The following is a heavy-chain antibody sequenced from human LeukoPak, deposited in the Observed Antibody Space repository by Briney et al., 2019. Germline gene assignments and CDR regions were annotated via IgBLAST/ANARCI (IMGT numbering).Heavy chain of an antibody. V-gene: IGHV4-39*01. J-gene: IGHJ6*02. CDR1: GGSISSSSYY. Sequence: SETLSLTCTVSGGSISSSSYYWGWIRQPPGKGLEWIGSIYYSGSTYYNPSLKSRVTISVDTSKNQFSLKLSSVTAADTAVYYCARGESSSWHNYYYYGMDVWGQGTTVTVSS. CDR3: ARGESSSWHNYYYYGMDV. D-gene: IGHD6-13*01. CDR2: IYYSGST.